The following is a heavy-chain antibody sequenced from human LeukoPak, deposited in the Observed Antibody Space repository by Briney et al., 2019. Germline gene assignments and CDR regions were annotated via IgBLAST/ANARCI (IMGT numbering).Heavy chain of an antibody. D-gene: IGHD1-26*01. CDR2: MNPNSGNT. V-gene: IGHV1-8*03. CDR3: ARDREWEPATSFDY. CDR1: GYTFTSYD. J-gene: IGHJ4*02. Sequence: ASVKVSCKASGYTFTSYDINWVRQATGQGLEWMGWMNPNSGNTGYAQKFQGRVTITRNTSISTAYMELSSLRSEDTAVYYCARDREWEPATSFDYWGQGTLVTVSS.